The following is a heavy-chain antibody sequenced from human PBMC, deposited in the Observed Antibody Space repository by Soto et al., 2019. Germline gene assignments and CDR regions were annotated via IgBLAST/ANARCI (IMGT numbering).Heavy chain of an antibody. CDR2: INAGNGNT. Sequence: QVQLVQSGAEEKKPGASVKFSCKASGYTFTNYAMHWVRQAPGQRLEWMGWINAGNGNTKYSQKFQGRVTITRDTSASTAYMELSSLRSEDTAVYYCARVSGYYLPDYWGQGTLVTVPS. J-gene: IGHJ4*02. CDR3: ARVSGYYLPDY. D-gene: IGHD5-12*01. V-gene: IGHV1-3*05. CDR1: GYTFTNYA.